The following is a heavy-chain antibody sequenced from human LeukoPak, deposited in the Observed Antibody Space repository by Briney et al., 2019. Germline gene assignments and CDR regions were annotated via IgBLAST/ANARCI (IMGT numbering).Heavy chain of an antibody. Sequence: GASVKVSCKASGYIFTSYSMHWVRRAPGQGLEWMGWMNPNSGNTGYAQKFQGRVTITRNTSISTAYMELSSLRSEDTAVYYCARGRGDYVWGSYEPYFDYWGQGTLVTVSS. J-gene: IGHJ4*02. D-gene: IGHD3-16*01. CDR1: GYIFTSYS. V-gene: IGHV1-8*03. CDR3: ARGRGDYVWGSYEPYFDY. CDR2: MNPNSGNT.